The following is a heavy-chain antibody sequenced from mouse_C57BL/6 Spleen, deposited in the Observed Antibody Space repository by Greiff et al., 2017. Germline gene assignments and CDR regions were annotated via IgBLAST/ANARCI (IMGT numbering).Heavy chain of an antibody. CDR3: YYGSPFDY. V-gene: IGHV1-82*01. CDR2: IYPGDRDT. CDR1: GYAFSSSW. D-gene: IGHD2-2*01. J-gene: IGHJ2*01. Sequence: QVQLQQSGPELVKPGASVKISCKASGYAFSSSWMNWVKQRPGKGLEWIGRIYPGDRDTNYNGKFKGKEKLTADKSSSTTYMQLNDLASEDSAVYFCYYGSPFDYWGQGTTLTVSS.